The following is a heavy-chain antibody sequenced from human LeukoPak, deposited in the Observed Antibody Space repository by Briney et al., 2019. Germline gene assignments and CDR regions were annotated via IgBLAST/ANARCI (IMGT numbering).Heavy chain of an antibody. CDR1: GFTFSSYG. CDR3: AREIDVSAAARD. D-gene: IGHD6-25*01. Sequence: GGSLRLSCAASGFTFSSYGMHWVRQAPGKGLEWVAVISYVGSNKYYADSVKGRFTISRDNSKNTLYLQMNSLRAEDTAVYYCAREIDVSAAARDWGQGTLVTVSS. CDR2: ISYVGSNK. J-gene: IGHJ4*02. V-gene: IGHV3-30*03.